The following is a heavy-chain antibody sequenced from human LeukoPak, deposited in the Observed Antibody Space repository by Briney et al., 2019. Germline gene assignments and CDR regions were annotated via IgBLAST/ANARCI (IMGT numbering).Heavy chain of an antibody. CDR2: IYPGDSDT. Sequence: GESLKISCKGSGYSFTSYWIGWVRQMPGKGLEWMGIIYPGDSDTRYSPSFQGQVTISADKSISTAYLQWSSLKASDTAMYYCARHDRGYGDRYDAFDIWGQGTMVTVSS. J-gene: IGHJ3*02. V-gene: IGHV5-51*01. CDR3: ARHDRGYGDRYDAFDI. CDR1: GYSFTSYW. D-gene: IGHD4-17*01.